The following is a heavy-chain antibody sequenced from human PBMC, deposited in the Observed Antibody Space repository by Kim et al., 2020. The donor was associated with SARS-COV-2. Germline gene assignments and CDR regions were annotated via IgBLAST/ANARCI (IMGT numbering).Heavy chain of an antibody. J-gene: IGHJ4*02. D-gene: IGHD5-18*01. V-gene: IGHV4-31*02. CDR3: ARDPGGYDRNFDY. Sequence: YYNPSLKSRLTISLDTSKNQFSLTLKAVTAADRAIYYCARDPGGYDRNFDYWGQGTLVNVSS.